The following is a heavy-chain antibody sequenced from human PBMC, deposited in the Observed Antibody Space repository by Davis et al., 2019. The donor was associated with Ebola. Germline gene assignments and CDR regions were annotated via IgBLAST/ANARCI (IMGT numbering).Heavy chain of an antibody. CDR1: GGSISSGDYY. CDR3: ARGGVTPPYYYYGMDV. Sequence: SETLSLTCTVSGGSISSGDYYWSWIRQPPGKGLEWIGYIYYSGSTYYNPSLKSRVTISVDTSKNQFSLKLSSVTAADTAVYYCARGGVTPPYYYYGMDVWGQGTTVTVSS. D-gene: IGHD2-21*02. V-gene: IGHV4-30-4*02. J-gene: IGHJ6*02. CDR2: IYYSGST.